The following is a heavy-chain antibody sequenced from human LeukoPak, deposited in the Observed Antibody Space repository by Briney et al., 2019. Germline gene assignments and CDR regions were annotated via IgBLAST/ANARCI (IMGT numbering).Heavy chain of an antibody. D-gene: IGHD6-19*01. CDR2: ISSSSSYI. CDR1: GFTFSSYS. Sequence: GGSLRLSCAASGFTFSSYSMNWVRHAPGKGLEWVSSISSSSSYIYYADSVKGRFTISRDNAKNSLYLQMNSLRAEDTAVYYCASRSSGWSRYDFDYWGQGTLVTVSS. CDR3: ASRSSGWSRYDFDY. J-gene: IGHJ4*02. V-gene: IGHV3-21*01.